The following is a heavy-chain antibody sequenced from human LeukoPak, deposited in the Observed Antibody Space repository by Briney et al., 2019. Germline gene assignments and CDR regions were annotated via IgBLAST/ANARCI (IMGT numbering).Heavy chain of an antibody. CDR3: ARADGTSDLDY. CDR1: RYTLNRYY. Sequence: ASVKVSCKASRYTLNRYYLHWVRQAPGQGLEWMGLINPSGGSTTYAQKVQGRVTMTRDTSTSTVYLELSSLRSEDTAVYYCARADGTSDLDYWGQGTLVTVSS. J-gene: IGHJ4*02. CDR2: INPSGGST. V-gene: IGHV1-46*02. D-gene: IGHD4-23*01.